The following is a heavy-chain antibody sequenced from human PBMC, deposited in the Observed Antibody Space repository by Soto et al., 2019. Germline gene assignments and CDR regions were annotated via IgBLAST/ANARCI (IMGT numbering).Heavy chain of an antibody. Sequence: GGSLRLSCAAPGFTFSSYAMSWVRQAPGKGLEWVSAISGSGGSTYYADSVKGRFTISRDNSKNTLYLQMNSLRAEDKAVYYCAKARAQYYDFWSGYPVDYWGQGTLVTVSS. CDR3: AKARAQYYDFWSGYPVDY. CDR2: ISGSGGST. CDR1: GFTFSSYA. V-gene: IGHV3-23*01. D-gene: IGHD3-3*01. J-gene: IGHJ4*02.